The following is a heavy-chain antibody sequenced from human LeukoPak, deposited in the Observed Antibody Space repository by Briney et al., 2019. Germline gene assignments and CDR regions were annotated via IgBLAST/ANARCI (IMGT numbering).Heavy chain of an antibody. D-gene: IGHD6-13*01. V-gene: IGHV1-46*01. CDR3: ARAAVAAADY. J-gene: IGHJ4*02. CDR1: GYTFTNYY. Sequence: ASVKVSCKPSGYTFTNYYMHWVRQAPGQGLEWMGVVYPTGDRTSSAQKFQGRVTMTRDTSISTAYMELSRLRSDDTAVYYCARAAVAAADYWGQGTLVTVSS. CDR2: VYPTGDRT.